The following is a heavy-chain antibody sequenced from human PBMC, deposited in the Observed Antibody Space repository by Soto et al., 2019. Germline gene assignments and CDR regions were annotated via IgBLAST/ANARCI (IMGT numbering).Heavy chain of an antibody. Sequence: GGSLRLSCAASGFTFSSYGMHWVRQAPGKGLEWVAVISYDGSNKYYADSVKGRFTISRDNSKNTLYLQMNSLRAEDTAVYYCATHYDKASMHDYWGPGTLVTVSS. CDR3: ATHYDKASMHDY. CDR1: GFTFSSYG. J-gene: IGHJ4*02. V-gene: IGHV3-30*03. D-gene: IGHD3-22*01. CDR2: ISYDGSNK.